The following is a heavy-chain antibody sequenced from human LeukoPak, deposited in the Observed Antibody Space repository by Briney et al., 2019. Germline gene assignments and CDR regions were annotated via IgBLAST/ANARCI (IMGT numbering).Heavy chain of an antibody. V-gene: IGHV1-2*02. Sequence: ASVKVSCKASGYTFTGYYMHWVRQAPGQGLEWMGWINPNSGGTNYAQKFQGRVTMTRDTSISTAYMELSRLRSDDTAVYYCARAGSNYGNGRAFDIWGQGTMVTVSS. CDR1: GYTFTGYY. J-gene: IGHJ3*02. D-gene: IGHD4-11*01. CDR3: ARAGSNYGNGRAFDI. CDR2: INPNSGGT.